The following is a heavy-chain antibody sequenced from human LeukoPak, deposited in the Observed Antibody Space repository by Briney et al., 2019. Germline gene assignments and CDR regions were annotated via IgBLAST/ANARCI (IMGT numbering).Heavy chain of an antibody. CDR1: GGSISSSSYY. D-gene: IGHD3-10*01. CDR3: AREWLVRGVRGEDY. J-gene: IGHJ4*02. V-gene: IGHV4-39*07. Sequence: SEALSLTCTVSGGSISSSSYYWGWIRQPPGKGLEWIGSIYYSGSTYYNPSLKSRVTISVDTSKNQFSLKLSSVTAAGTAVYYCAREWLVRGVRGEDYWGQGTLVTVSS. CDR2: IYYSGST.